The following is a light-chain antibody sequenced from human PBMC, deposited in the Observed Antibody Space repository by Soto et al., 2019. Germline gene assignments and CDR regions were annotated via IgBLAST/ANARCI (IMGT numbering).Light chain of an antibody. Sequence: DIQMTQSPSSLSASVGDRVTITCRASQSINSYLNWYQQKPGKAPNLLIYAASSLQSGVPSRFSGSGSGTDFTLTISSLQPEDFATYYCQQSYSTPPTFGQGTKVDNK. CDR2: AAS. CDR1: QSINSY. J-gene: IGKJ1*01. V-gene: IGKV1-39*01. CDR3: QQSYSTPPT.